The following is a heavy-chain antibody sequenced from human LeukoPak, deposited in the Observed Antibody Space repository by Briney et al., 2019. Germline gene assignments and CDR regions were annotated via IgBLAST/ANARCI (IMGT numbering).Heavy chain of an antibody. Sequence: ASVKVSCKASGYTFTSYGISWVRQAPGQGLEWIGWISAYNGNTNYAQKLQGRVTMTTDTSTSTAYMELRSLRSDDTSVYYCARFLGARHYYYYGMDVWGQGTTVTVSS. CDR2: ISAYNGNT. D-gene: IGHD4-17*01. CDR3: ARFLGARHYYYYGMDV. CDR1: GYTFTSYG. V-gene: IGHV1-18*01. J-gene: IGHJ6*02.